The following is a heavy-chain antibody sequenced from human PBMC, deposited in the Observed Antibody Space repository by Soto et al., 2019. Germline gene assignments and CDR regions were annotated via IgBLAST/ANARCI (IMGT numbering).Heavy chain of an antibody. V-gene: IGHV3-30*03. CDR1: GFTFRSYG. CDR3: ATDRRYGSGSYPDY. D-gene: IGHD3-10*01. CDR2: ISYDGSHK. J-gene: IGHJ4*02. Sequence: QVQLVESGGGVVQPGRSLRLACAASGFTFRSYGMHWVRQAAGKGLEWVAVISYDGSHKYDADSVKGRFTISRDNSKNTLYLQMNSLSAEDTAVYYSATDRRYGSGSYPDYWGQGLLVTVSS.